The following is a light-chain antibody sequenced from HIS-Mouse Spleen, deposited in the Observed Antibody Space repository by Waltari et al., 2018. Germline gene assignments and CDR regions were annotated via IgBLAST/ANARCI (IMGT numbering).Light chain of an antibody. J-gene: IGKJ1*01. CDR2: KVS. V-gene: IGKV2-30*01. CDR1: QTLVYSEGNTY. CDR3: MQGTHWPPWT. Sequence: DVVMTQSPLSLPVTLGQPASISCRSSQTLVYSEGNTYLNWFQQRPGQSPRRLICKVSNRDSGVPDRVSGSGSGTDVTLKISRVEAEDVGVYYCMQGTHWPPWTFGQGTKVEIK.